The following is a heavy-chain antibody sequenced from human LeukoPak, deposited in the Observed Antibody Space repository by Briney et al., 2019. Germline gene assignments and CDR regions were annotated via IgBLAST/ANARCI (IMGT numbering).Heavy chain of an antibody. V-gene: IGHV4-59*08. CDR3: ARMYDSSGYYYPFDY. D-gene: IGHD3-22*01. Sequence: SETLSLTCTVSGGSVSSYYWSWIRQPPGKGLEWIGYIYYTGSTNYNPSLKSRVTISVDTSKNHFSLKLSSVTAADTAVYYCARMYDSSGYYYPFDYWGQGTLVTVSS. CDR2: IYYTGST. J-gene: IGHJ4*02. CDR1: GGSVSSYY.